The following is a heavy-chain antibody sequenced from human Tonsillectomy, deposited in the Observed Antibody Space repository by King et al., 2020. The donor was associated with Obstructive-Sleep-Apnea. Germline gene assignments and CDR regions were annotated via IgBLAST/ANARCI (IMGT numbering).Heavy chain of an antibody. D-gene: IGHD1-26*01. CDR1: GFTFDDYA. CDR3: AKDRGSGSYYTYYGMDV. J-gene: IGHJ6*02. Sequence: VQLVESGGGLVQPGRSLRLSCAASGFTFDDYAMHWVRQAPGKGLEWGSGISWNSGSIGYADSVKGRFTISRDNAKNSLYLQMNSLRAEDTALYYCAKDRGSGSYYTYYGMDVWGQGTTVTVSS. CDR2: ISWNSGSI. V-gene: IGHV3-9*01.